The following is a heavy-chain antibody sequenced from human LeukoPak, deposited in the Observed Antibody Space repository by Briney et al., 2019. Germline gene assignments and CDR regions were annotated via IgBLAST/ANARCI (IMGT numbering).Heavy chain of an antibody. D-gene: IGHD3/OR15-3a*01. Sequence: PGGSLRLSCAASGFTFSNYDMHWVRQAPGKGLEWVAFIWSDGTNRYYADSVKGRFTISRDNAKNSLYLQMNSLRAEDTAVYYCARVDLGYDYWGQGTLVTVSS. J-gene: IGHJ4*02. V-gene: IGHV3-33*01. CDR2: IWSDGTNR. CDR1: GFTFSNYD. CDR3: ARVDLGYDY.